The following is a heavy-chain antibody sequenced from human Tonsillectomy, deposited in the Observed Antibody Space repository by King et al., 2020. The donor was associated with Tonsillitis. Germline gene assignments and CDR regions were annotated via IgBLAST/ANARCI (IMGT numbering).Heavy chain of an antibody. CDR2: ILPIFDKA. J-gene: IGHJ5*02. CDR1: GGTFSSYA. Sequence: QLVQSGAEVKKPGSSVKVSCKISGGTFSSYAINWVRQAPGQGLEWMGGILPIFDKADYAENFQGRVTITADESTGTAYMEMSSLTSGDTAVYYCARGAAAPASWLDPWGQGTLVTVSS. V-gene: IGHV1-69*12. D-gene: IGHD6-25*01. CDR3: ARGAAAPASWLDP.